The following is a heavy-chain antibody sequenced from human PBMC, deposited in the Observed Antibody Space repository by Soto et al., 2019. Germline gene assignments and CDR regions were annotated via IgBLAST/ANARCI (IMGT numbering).Heavy chain of an antibody. D-gene: IGHD6-19*01. CDR1: GFTFSSYG. CDR3: AKSRADTSLYFDY. CDR2: ISYDGSNK. J-gene: IGHJ4*02. V-gene: IGHV3-30*18. Sequence: QVQLVESGGGVVQPGRSLRLSCAASGFTFSSYGMHWVRQAPGKGLEWVAVISYDGSNKYYADSVKGRFTISRDNSKNTLYLQMNSLRAEDTAVYYCAKSRADTSLYFDYWGQGTLVTVSS.